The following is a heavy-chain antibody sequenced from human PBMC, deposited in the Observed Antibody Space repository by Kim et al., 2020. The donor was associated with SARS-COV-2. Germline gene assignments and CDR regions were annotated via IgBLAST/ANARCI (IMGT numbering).Heavy chain of an antibody. J-gene: IGHJ4*02. CDR1: GFTVSSNY. CDR2: IYSGGST. D-gene: IGHD3-10*01. V-gene: IGHV3-66*01. Sequence: GGSLRLSCAASGFTVSSNYMSWVRQAPGKGLEWVSVIYSGGSTYYADSVKGRFTISRDNSKNTLYLQMNSLRAEDTAVYYCARDPPLYYYGSGSYSGYWGRGTLVTVSS. CDR3: ARDPPLYYYGSGSYSGY.